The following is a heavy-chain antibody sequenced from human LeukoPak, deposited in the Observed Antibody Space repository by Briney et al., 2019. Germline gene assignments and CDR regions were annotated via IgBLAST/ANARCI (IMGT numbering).Heavy chain of an antibody. CDR2: IYSGGNT. CDR3: ARPRSSSGRDGDSDY. D-gene: IGHD6-19*01. V-gene: IGHV4-4*07. J-gene: IGHJ4*02. CDR1: GGSISNYY. Sequence: ASETLSLTCTVSGGSISNYYWSWIRQPAGKALEWIGRIYSGGNTNYNPSLKSRVTMSVDTSKNQFSLKLSSVTAADTAMYYCARPRSSSGRDGDSDYWRQGTLVTVSS.